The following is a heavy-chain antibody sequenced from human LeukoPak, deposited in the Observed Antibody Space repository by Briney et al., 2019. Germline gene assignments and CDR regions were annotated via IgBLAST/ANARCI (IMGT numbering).Heavy chain of an antibody. CDR3: ARSTIVYFDY. D-gene: IGHD5/OR15-5a*01. CDR1: GGSISSYY. J-gene: IGHJ4*02. CDR2: IYYSGST. V-gene: IGHV4-59*08. Sequence: SETLSLTCTVSGGSISSYYWSWLRQPPGKGLEWIGYIYYSGSTNHNPSLKSRDTISVATSKNQFSLKLSSVTASDTAVYYWARSTIVYFDYWGQGTLVTVSS.